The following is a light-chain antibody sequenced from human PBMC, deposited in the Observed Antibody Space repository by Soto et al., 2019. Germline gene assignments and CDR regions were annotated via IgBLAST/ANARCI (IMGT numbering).Light chain of an antibody. J-gene: IGLJ3*02. CDR3: SLYTSSSPLV. Sequence: QSALTQPASVSGSPGQSITISCTGTSSDVGGYNYVSWYQQHPGKAPKLMIYEVSNRPSGVSNRFSGSKSGNTASLTISGLQAEDEADYYCSLYTSSSPLVFGGRTKLT. CDR2: EVS. CDR1: SSDVGGYNY. V-gene: IGLV2-14*01.